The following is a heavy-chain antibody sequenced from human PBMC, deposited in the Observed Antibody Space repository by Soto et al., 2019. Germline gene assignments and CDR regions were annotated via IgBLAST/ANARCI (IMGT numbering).Heavy chain of an antibody. CDR3: ARVGVWTRTQIDY. CDR1: GGSFSGYY. J-gene: IGHJ4*02. D-gene: IGHD2-21*01. CDR2: INHSGST. V-gene: IGHV4-34*01. Sequence: QVQLQQWGAGLLKPSETLSLTCAVYGGSFSGYYWSWIRQPPGNGLEWIGEINHSGSTNYNPSLKSRVTIAVDTSKNQFSLKLSSVTAADTAVYYCARVGVWTRTQIDYWGQGTLVTVSS.